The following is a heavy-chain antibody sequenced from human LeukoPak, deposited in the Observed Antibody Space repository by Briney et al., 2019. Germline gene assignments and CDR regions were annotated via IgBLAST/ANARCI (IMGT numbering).Heavy chain of an antibody. CDR1: GYTFTDSY. D-gene: IGHD3-22*01. CDR2: MNPNSGAT. J-gene: IGHJ4*02. V-gene: IGHV1-2*02. CDR3: ARGTYYDSSAYSGVRLFDY. Sequence: GASVKVSCKASGYTFTDSYIHWVRQAPGQGLEWMGWMNPNSGATDSAQKFQGRVTMTRDTSISTAYMELSSLTSDDTALYYCARGTYYDSSAYSGVRLFDYWGQGTLVTVSS.